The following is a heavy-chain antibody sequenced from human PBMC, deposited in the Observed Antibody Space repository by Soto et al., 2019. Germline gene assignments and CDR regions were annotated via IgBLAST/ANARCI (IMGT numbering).Heavy chain of an antibody. D-gene: IGHD2-8*01. Sequence: ASVKVSCMASGSTFTSYGISWVRQAPGQGLEWMGWISAYNGNTNYAQKLQGRVTMTTDTSTSTAYMELRSLRSDDTAVYYCARVYCTNGLCPVGWGWFDPWGQGTLVTVSS. J-gene: IGHJ5*02. V-gene: IGHV1-18*01. CDR3: ARVYCTNGLCPVGWGWFDP. CDR2: ISAYNGNT. CDR1: GSTFTSYG.